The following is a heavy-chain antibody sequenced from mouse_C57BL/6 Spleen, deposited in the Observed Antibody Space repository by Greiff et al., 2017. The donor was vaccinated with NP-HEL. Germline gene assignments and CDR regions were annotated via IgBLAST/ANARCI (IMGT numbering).Heavy chain of an antibody. V-gene: IGHV1-7*01. CDR3: ATQATKGPYAMDY. J-gene: IGHJ4*01. Sequence: VKLVESGAELAKPGASVKLSCKASGYTFTSYWMHWVKQRPGQGLEWIGYINPSSGYTKYNQKFKDKATLTADKSSSTAYMQLSSLTYEDSAVYYCATQATKGPYAMDYWGQGTSVTVSS. CDR2: INPSSGYT. D-gene: IGHD3-2*02. CDR1: GYTFTSYW.